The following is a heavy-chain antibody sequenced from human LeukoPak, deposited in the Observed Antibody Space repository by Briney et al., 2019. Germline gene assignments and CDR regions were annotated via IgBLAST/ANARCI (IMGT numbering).Heavy chain of an antibody. CDR1: GFTFSSYA. J-gene: IGHJ4*02. V-gene: IGHV3-30-3*01. Sequence: GRSLRLSCAASGFTFSSYAMHWVRQAPGKGLEWVAIISYDGSDKYYADSVKGRLTISRDNSKSTLYLQMISLRTEDTAVYYCARADGSVAGPPSGHWGQGTLVTVSS. CDR2: ISYDGSDK. D-gene: IGHD6-19*01. CDR3: ARADGSVAGPPSGH.